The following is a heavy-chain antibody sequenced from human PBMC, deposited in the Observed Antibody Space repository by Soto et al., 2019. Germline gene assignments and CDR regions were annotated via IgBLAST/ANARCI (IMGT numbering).Heavy chain of an antibody. Sequence: SETLSLTCTVSGGSISSSSYFWGWIRQPPGKGLEWIGSIYYSGSTYYNPSLKSRVTISVDTSKNQFSLKLSSVTAADTAVYYCARERPDGARLDPWGQGTLVTVPQ. CDR3: ARERPDGARLDP. CDR2: IYYSGST. CDR1: GGSISSSSYF. D-gene: IGHD6-6*01. V-gene: IGHV4-39*07. J-gene: IGHJ5*02.